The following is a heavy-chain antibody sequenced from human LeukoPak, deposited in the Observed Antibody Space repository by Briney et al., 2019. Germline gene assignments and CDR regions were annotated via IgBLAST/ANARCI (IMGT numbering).Heavy chain of an antibody. V-gene: IGHV3-30*18. Sequence: GGSLRLSCAASGFTFSSYGMHWVRQAPGKGLEWVAVISYEGGTQHYADSVKGRFIISRDNPRNTLYLQMNILRTEDTAVYYCAKEGTPQVSTWYDLWGQGTQVIVSS. CDR3: AKEGTPQVSTWYDL. CDR1: GFTFSSYG. J-gene: IGHJ5*02. CDR2: ISYEGGTQ. D-gene: IGHD3-10*01.